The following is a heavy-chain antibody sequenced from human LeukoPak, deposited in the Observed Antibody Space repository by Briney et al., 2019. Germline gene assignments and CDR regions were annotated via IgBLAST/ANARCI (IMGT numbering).Heavy chain of an antibody. CDR3: ARNELRSYGLVHY. CDR1: GDSMGNDY. D-gene: IGHD1-26*01. J-gene: IGHJ4*02. V-gene: IGHV4-4*07. Sequence: SETLSFTCTVSGDSMGNDYWSWIRQSAGKGPEWIGRISTSGNTDYNPSLRSRVTMSMDTSRNQFSLTLTSMTAADTAVYYCARNELRSYGLVHYWGQGTLVTVSS. CDR2: ISTSGNT.